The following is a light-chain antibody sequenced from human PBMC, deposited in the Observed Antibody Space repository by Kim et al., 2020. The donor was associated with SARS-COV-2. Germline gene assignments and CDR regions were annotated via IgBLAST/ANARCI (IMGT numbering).Light chain of an antibody. CDR2: GNS. V-gene: IGLV1-40*01. J-gene: IGLJ3*02. CDR1: RSNIGAGYD. CDR3: QSYDSSLSGWV. Sequence: RVTTSGTGSRSNIGAGYDVHWYQQLPGTAPKLLIYGNSNRPSGAPDRFSGAKSGTSASLAITGLQAEDEADYYCQSYDSSLSGWVFGGGTQLTVL.